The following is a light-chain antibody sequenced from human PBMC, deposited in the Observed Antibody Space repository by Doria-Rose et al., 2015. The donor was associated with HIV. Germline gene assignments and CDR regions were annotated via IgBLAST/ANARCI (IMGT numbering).Light chain of an antibody. CDR3: QQYYDTPS. V-gene: IGKV4-1*01. J-gene: IGKJ3*01. CDR1: QSLLYTSKNY. CDR2: WAS. Sequence: TQSPESLGMSLGERATLNCKSNQSLLYTSKNYLAWYQQKPGQPPKLLIYWASTRQSAVPARFSGSGSGPDFTLTISSLEAEDVAVYYCQQYYDTPSFGPGTRVDIK.